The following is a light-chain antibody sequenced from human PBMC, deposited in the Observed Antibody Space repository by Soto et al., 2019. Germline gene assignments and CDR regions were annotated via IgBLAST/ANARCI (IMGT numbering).Light chain of an antibody. J-gene: IGLJ2*01. CDR3: SSYSSTSTLV. CDR1: TTDVGGYNY. CDR2: EVT. V-gene: IGLV2-14*01. Sequence: QSALTQPASVSGSPGQSITISYTGTTTDVGGYNYVSWYQQHPDKAPRLMIYEVTKRPSGVSYRFSASKSGNTASLTISGLQAEDEADYYCSSYSSTSTLVFGGGTKVTVL.